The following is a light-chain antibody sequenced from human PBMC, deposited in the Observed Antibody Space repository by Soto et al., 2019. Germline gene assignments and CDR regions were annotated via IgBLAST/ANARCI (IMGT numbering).Light chain of an antibody. CDR1: QSISAW. Sequence: DIQMTQSPSTLSASVGDRVSINYRASQSISAWLAWYQQKPGKAPRLLIYKASTLEIGVPSRFSGSGSGTEFTLTISSLQPDDVATYYGQQYNDYSWTCGQGTKVEIK. CDR2: KAS. J-gene: IGKJ1*01. V-gene: IGKV1-5*03. CDR3: QQYNDYSWT.